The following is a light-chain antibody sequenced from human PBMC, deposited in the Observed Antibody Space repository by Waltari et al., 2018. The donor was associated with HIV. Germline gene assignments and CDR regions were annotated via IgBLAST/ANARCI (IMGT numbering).Light chain of an antibody. J-gene: IGKJ3*01. CDR1: QSISTW. CDR2: KSA. CDR3: QQYHTFTFT. V-gene: IGKV1-5*03. Sequence: DIQMTQSTSTMSASVGDRVTITCRASQSISTWLAWYQQKPGKAPKLLIYKSATLDGGVPSRFSGRGSGTEFTLTISGLQPDDFATYYCQQYHTFTFTFGPGTVVVVK.